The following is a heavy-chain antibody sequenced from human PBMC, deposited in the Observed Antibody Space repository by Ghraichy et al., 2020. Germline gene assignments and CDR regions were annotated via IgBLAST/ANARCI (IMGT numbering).Heavy chain of an antibody. CDR1: AFTFSSFS. J-gene: IGHJ4*02. V-gene: IGHV3-30*04. CDR2: ISYDGSDK. Sequence: SLRLSCAASAFTFSSFSMHWVRQAPGKGLEWVAVISYDGSDKYYADSMKGRFTISRDNSKSTLYLQMSGLRGEDSAVYFCARGGYGSNPGDSNYWGQGTLVTVSS. D-gene: IGHD2-2*01. CDR3: ARGGYGSNPGDSNY.